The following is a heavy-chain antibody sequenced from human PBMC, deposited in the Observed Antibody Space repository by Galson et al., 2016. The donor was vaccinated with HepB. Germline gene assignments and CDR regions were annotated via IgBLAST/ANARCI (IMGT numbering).Heavy chain of an antibody. V-gene: IGHV3-53*01. CDR2: IYSNGNT. J-gene: IGHJ4*02. D-gene: IGHD4-17*01. CDR3: ARGYGAGFDS. CDR1: GFTVSSKY. Sequence: SLRLSCAASGFTVSSKYMSWVRQTPGKGLEWVSIIYSNGNTYYADSVKGRFTISRDSSKNTLYLQMNTLRAEDTAMFYCARGYGAGFDSWGQGTLVTVSS.